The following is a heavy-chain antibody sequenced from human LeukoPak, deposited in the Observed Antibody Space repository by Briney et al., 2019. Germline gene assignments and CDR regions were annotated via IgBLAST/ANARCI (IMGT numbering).Heavy chain of an antibody. CDR1: GFTFSSYW. Sequence: PGGSLRLSCAASGFTFSSYWMSWVRQAPGRGLEWVANIKQDGSEKYYVDSVKGRFTISRDNAKNSLYLQMNSLRAEDTAVYYCARDNPLVYDFWSGYNNALDYWGQGTLVTVSS. CDR2: IKQDGSEK. CDR3: ARDNPLVYDFWSGYNNALDY. J-gene: IGHJ4*02. D-gene: IGHD3-3*01. V-gene: IGHV3-7*01.